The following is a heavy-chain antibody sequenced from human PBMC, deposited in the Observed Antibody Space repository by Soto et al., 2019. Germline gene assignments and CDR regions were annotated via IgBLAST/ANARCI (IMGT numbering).Heavy chain of an antibody. D-gene: IGHD2-21*02. CDR2: ISSSSSYI. CDR1: GFTFSSYS. CDR3: ARDLSPYCGGDCYSGGSFDY. V-gene: IGHV3-21*01. J-gene: IGHJ4*02. Sequence: GGSLRLSCAASGFTFSSYSMNWVRQAPGKGLEWVSSISSSSSYIYYADSVKGRFTISRDNAKNSLYLQMNSLRAEDTAVYYCARDLSPYCGGDCYSGGSFDYWGQGTLVTVSS.